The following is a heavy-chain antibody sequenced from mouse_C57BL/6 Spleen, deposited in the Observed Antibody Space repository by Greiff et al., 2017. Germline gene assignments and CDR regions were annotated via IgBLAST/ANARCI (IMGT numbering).Heavy chain of an antibody. Sequence: VQLQQSGAELVKPGASVKLSCKASGFTFTEYTIHWVKQRSGQGLEWIGWFYPGSGSIKYTEKFKDQAHFTADKSSSTVYMELSRLRSEDSAVYFCARHEERVYFDYWGQGTTLTVSS. CDR3: ARHEERVYFDY. V-gene: IGHV1-62-2*01. CDR1: GFTFTEYT. CDR2: FYPGSGSI. J-gene: IGHJ2*01.